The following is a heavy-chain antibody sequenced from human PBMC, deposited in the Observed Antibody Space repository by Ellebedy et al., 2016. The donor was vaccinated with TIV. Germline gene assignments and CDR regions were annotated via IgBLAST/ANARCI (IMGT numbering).Heavy chain of an antibody. CDR3: ARRYMDV. V-gene: IGHV3-7*01. CDR2: IKQDGSAK. Sequence: GGSLRLXXATSGFTFSSYAMSWVRQAPGKGLEWVANIKQDGSAKYYVDSVKGRFTISRDNAKNSVYLQMNNLRAEDTAVYYCARRYMDVWGKGTTVTVSS. CDR1: GFTFSSYA. J-gene: IGHJ6*03.